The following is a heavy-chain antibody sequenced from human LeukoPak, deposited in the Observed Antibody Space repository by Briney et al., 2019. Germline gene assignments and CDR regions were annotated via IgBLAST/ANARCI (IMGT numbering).Heavy chain of an antibody. CDR1: GFIFSNYA. D-gene: IGHD1-7*01. Sequence: GGSLRLSCTASGFIFSNYAMHWVRLAPGKGLEWVAVISYDGNNKYYADSVEGRFTISRDNSKNTLYLQMNSLRAEDTAVYYCARRPGITGTTSSGYNWFDPWGQGTLVTVSS. CDR3: ARRPGITGTTSSGYNWFDP. CDR2: ISYDGNNK. V-gene: IGHV3-30-3*02. J-gene: IGHJ5*02.